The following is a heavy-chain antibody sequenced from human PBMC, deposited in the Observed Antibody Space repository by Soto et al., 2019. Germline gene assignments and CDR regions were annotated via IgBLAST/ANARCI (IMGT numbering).Heavy chain of an antibody. V-gene: IGHV3-21*01. J-gene: IGHJ6*03. CDR1: GFTFSSYS. CDR3: ARDPRAIYDFWSGYYENYYYYMDV. CDR2: ISSSSSYI. D-gene: IGHD3-3*01. Sequence: EVQLVESGGGLVKPGGSLRLSCAASGFTFSSYSMNWVRQAPGKGLEWVSSISSSSSYIYYADSVKGRFTISRDNAKNSLYLQMNSLRAEDTAVYYCARDPRAIYDFWSGYYENYYYYMDVWGKGTTVTVSS.